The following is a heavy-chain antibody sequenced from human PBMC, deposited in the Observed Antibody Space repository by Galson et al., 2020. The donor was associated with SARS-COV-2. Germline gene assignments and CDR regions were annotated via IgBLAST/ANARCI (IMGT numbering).Heavy chain of an antibody. CDR3: ARDRNCSGGSCSYFDY. D-gene: IGHD2-15*01. V-gene: IGHV4-31*03. Sequence: SETLSLTCTVSGGSISSGGYYWSWIRQHPGKGLEWIGYIYYSGSTYYNPSLKSRVTISVDTSKNQFSLKLSSVTAADTAVDYCARDRNCSGGSCSYFDYWGQGTLVTVSS. J-gene: IGHJ4*02. CDR2: IYYSGST. CDR1: GGSISSGGYY.